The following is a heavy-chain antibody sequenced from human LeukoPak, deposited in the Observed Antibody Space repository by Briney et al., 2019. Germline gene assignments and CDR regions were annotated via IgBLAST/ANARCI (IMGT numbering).Heavy chain of an antibody. CDR1: GFTFSNAW. J-gene: IGHJ6*03. V-gene: IGHV3-15*01. Sequence: GGSLRLSCAASGFTFSNAWMSWVRQAPGKGLEWVGRIKSKTDGGTTDYAAPVKGRFTISRDDSKSIAYLQMNSLKTEDTAVYYCTRVSSSWYVGYYYYYMDVWGKGTTVTVSS. CDR2: IKSKTDGGTT. D-gene: IGHD6-13*01. CDR3: TRVSSSWYVGYYYYYMDV.